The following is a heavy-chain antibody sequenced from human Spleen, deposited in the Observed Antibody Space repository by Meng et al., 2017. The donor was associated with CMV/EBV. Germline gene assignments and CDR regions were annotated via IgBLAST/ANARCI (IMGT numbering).Heavy chain of an antibody. J-gene: IGHJ5*02. CDR3: AGEYCSSTSCYGGVFDP. Sequence: GGSLRLSCAASGFTFRSYEMNWVRQAPGKGLEWVSYIISSGSTIYYADSVQGRFTISRDNAKNSLYLQMNSLRAEDTAVYYCAGEYCSSTSCYGGVFDPGGQGTLVTVSS. CDR2: IISSGSTI. V-gene: IGHV3-48*03. D-gene: IGHD2-2*01. CDR1: GFTFRSYE.